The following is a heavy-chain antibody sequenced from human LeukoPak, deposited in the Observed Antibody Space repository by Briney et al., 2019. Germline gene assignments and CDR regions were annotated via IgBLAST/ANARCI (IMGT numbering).Heavy chain of an antibody. J-gene: IGHJ4*02. CDR3: AKDRTIAVAGTRFYYFDY. V-gene: IGHV3-9*01. D-gene: IGHD6-19*01. CDR1: GFTFDDYA. Sequence: SLRLSCAASGFTFDDYAMHWVRQAPGKGLEWASGISWNSGSIGYADSVKGRFTISRDNAKNSLYLQMNSLRAEDTALYYCAKDRTIAVAGTRFYYFDYWGQGTLVTVSS. CDR2: ISWNSGSI.